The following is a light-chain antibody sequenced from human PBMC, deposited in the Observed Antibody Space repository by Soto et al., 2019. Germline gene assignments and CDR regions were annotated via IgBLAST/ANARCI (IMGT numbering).Light chain of an antibody. CDR3: QQSNSYPRWT. CDR1: QSISSW. CDR2: KAS. J-gene: IGKJ1*01. Sequence: DIQMTQSPSTLSASVGDRVTITCRASQSISSWLAWYQQKPGKAPKLLIYKASSLESGVPSRFSGSGSGTEFTLTISSLQPDDFATYYCQQSNSYPRWTFGQGTKVEIK. V-gene: IGKV1-5*03.